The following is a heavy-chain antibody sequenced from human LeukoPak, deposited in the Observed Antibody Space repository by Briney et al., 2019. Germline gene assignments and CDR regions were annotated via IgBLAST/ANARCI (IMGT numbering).Heavy chain of an antibody. CDR2: ISGGGSST. CDR1: RFIFGNYA. D-gene: IGHD3-10*01. Sequence: PGGSLRLSCAASRFIFGNYAMNWVRQAPGKGLEWVSTISGGGSSTFYAESVKGRFTISRDNAKNTLFLQMNSLRAEDTAVYYCARDRGSRHDAFDIWGQGTVVTVSS. CDR3: ARDRGSRHDAFDI. V-gene: IGHV3-23*01. J-gene: IGHJ3*02.